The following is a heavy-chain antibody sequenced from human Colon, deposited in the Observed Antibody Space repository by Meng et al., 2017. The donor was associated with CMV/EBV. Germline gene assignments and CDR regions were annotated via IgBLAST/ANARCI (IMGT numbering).Heavy chain of an antibody. D-gene: IGHD1-7*01. CDR2: IYAVGTP. CDR3: VTGTTGYLDL. CDR1: GFPIVSHY. V-gene: IGHV3-53*01. Sequence: GGSLRLSCSASGFPIVSHYMAWVRQAPGKGLQWVSLIYAVGTPYHADSVKGRFTISRDNDRNIIDLQMSSLTADDTAIYYCVTGTTGYLDLWGQGTLVTVSS. J-gene: IGHJ4*02.